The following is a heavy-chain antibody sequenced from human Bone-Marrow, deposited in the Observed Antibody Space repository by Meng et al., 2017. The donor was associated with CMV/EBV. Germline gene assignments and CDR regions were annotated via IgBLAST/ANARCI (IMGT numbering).Heavy chain of an antibody. CDR2: INPNSGGT. D-gene: IGHD2-2*01. V-gene: IGHV1-2*02. Sequence: ASVKVSCKASGYTFTGYYMHWVRQAPGQGLEWMGWINPNSGGTNYAQKFQGRVTMTRDTSISTAYMELSSLRSEDTAVYYCAIIQLGIAVVVPAANPLSSGMDVWGQGTTVNVSS. CDR3: AIIQLGIAVVVPAANPLSSGMDV. J-gene: IGHJ6*02. CDR1: GYTFTGYY.